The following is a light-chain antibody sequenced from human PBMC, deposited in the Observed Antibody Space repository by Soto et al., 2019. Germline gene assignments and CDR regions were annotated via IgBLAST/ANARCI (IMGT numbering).Light chain of an antibody. Sequence: AIRMTQSPSSLSASTGDIVTITFRASQGISSYLAWYQQKPGKAPKLLIYAASTLQSGVPSRFSGSGSGTDFTLTISCLQSEDFATYYCQQYYSYPITFGQGTRLEIK. CDR3: QQYYSYPIT. CDR1: QGISSY. V-gene: IGKV1-8*01. J-gene: IGKJ5*01. CDR2: AAS.